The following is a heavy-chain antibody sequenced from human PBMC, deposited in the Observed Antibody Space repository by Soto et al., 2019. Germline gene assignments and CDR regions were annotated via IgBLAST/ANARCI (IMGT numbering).Heavy chain of an antibody. J-gene: IGHJ4*02. V-gene: IGHV3-30-3*01. CDR3: VGELSSRRLDY. CDR1: GFIFSNHA. Sequence: QVQLVDSGGGMVQPGTSLRLSCAASGFIFSNHAMHWVRQAPGKGLEWVAGIAYDGSSQYYADSVRGRFTISRDNSRNTLYLQMSSLRVEDTAAYYCVGELSSRRLDYWGQGTLVTVSS. D-gene: IGHD3-16*02. CDR2: IAYDGSSQ.